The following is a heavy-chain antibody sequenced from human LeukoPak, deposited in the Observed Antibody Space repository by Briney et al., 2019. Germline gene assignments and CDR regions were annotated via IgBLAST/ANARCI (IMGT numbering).Heavy chain of an antibody. J-gene: IGHJ4*02. Sequence: PSETLSLTCTVSGGSISSYYWSWIRQPPGKGLEWIGYIYYSGSTNYNPSLKSRVTISVDTSKNQFSLKLSSVTAADSAVYYCARLSGLDYGSGELWVYWGQGTLVTVSS. CDR2: IYYSGST. CDR3: ARLSGLDYGSGELWVY. CDR1: GGSISSYY. D-gene: IGHD3-10*01. V-gene: IGHV4-59*01.